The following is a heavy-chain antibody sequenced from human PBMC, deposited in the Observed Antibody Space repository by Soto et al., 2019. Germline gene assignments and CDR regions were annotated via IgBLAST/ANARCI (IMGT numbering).Heavy chain of an antibody. CDR1: GFTFSNYG. D-gene: IGHD2-21*02. V-gene: IGHV3-33*01. J-gene: IGHJ3*02. Sequence: QVQLVESGGGVVQPGRSLRLSCAASGFTFSNYGIHWVRQAPGKGLEWVAVIWYDGSNQYYADSVNGRFTISRDNSKNTLYLQMNSLRAEGTAVYYCARDDYCGGDCYSGEGAFDIWGQGTMVIVSS. CDR2: IWYDGSNQ. CDR3: ARDDYCGGDCYSGEGAFDI.